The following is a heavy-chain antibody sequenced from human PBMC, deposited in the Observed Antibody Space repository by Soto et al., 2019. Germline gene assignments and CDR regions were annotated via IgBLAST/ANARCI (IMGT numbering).Heavy chain of an antibody. CDR1: GGTFSSYA. Sequence: SVKVSCKASGGTFSSYAISWVRQAPGQGLEWMGGIIPIFGTANYAQKFQGRVTITADKSTSTAYMELSSLRSEDTAVYYCARVTRGYCSGGSCYRRLDYWGQGTLVTVSS. CDR3: ARVTRGYCSGGSCYRRLDY. J-gene: IGHJ4*02. CDR2: IIPIFGTA. V-gene: IGHV1-69*06. D-gene: IGHD2-15*01.